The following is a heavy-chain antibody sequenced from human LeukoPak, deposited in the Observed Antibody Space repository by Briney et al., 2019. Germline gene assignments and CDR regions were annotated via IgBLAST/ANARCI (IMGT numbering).Heavy chain of an antibody. Sequence: GGSLRLSCAASGFIVSSKYMSWVRQAPGKGLEWVAIIFSGASTYYADPVKGRFTISRDNSKNTLYLQMNSLRAEDTAVYYCAKVGAVAAADCWGQGTLVTVSS. V-gene: IGHV3-66*01. CDR3: AKVGAVAAADC. CDR2: IFSGAST. CDR1: GFIVSSKY. D-gene: IGHD6-19*01. J-gene: IGHJ4*02.